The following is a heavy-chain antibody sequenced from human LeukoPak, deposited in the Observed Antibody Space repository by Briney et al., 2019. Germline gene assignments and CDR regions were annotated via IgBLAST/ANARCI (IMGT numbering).Heavy chain of an antibody. D-gene: IGHD6-25*01. J-gene: IGHJ4*02. CDR2: INHSGST. CDR3: ARVATTTNPPQRPFDY. V-gene: IGHV4-34*01. Sequence: KSSETLSLTCAVYGGSFSGYYWSWIRQPPGKGLEWIGEINHSGSTNYNPSLKSRVTISVDTSKNQFSLKLSSVTAADTAVYYCARVATTTNPPQRPFDYWGQGTLVTVSS. CDR1: GGSFSGYY.